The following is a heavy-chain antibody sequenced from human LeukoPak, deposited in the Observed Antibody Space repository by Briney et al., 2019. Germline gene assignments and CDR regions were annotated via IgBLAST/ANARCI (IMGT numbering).Heavy chain of an antibody. CDR3: ARHYIQPPHYFDY. CDR2: IYYTGST. V-gene: IGHV4-59*08. D-gene: IGHD2-2*01. CDR1: GGSISNDY. J-gene: IGHJ4*02. Sequence: SETLSLTCTVSGGSISNDYWSWIRQPPGKGLEWIAFIYYTGSTHYNPSLKSRVTVSVDTSKIQFSLKLSAVTAADTAVYYCARHYIQPPHYFDYWGQGTLVTVSS.